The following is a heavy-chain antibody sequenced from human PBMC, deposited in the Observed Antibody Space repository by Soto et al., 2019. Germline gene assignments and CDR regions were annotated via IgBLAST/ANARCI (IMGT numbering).Heavy chain of an antibody. V-gene: IGHV3-23*01. CDR3: AKENSGYEK. CDR1: AFTFSNYG. Sequence: GGSLRLSCAASAFTFSNYGMSWVRQAPGKGLEWVSAISSGGSTFYADSVKGRFTISRDNSKSTLYLQMNSLRDEDTAVYYCAKENSGYEKWGQGTLVTVSS. D-gene: IGHD5-12*01. J-gene: IGHJ4*02. CDR2: ISSGGST.